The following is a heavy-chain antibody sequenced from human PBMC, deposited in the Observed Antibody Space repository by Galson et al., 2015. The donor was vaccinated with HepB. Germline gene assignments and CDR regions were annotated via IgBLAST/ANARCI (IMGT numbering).Heavy chain of an antibody. Sequence: VKVSCKASGGTFSDYAISWVRQAPGQGLEWMGRIIPILGTVNYAQKFQGRVTITADKSTSTAYMELSSLRSEDTAVYYCARVPGDYFDYWGQGTLVTVSS. CDR1: GGTFSDYA. J-gene: IGHJ4*02. V-gene: IGHV1-69*04. CDR3: ARVPGDYFDY. CDR2: IIPILGTV.